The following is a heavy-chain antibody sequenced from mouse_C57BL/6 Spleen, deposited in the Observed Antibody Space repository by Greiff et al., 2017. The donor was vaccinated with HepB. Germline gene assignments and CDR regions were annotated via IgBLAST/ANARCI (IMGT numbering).Heavy chain of an antibody. Sequence: QVHVKQSGAELARPGASVKLSCKASGYTFTSYGISWVKQRTGQGLEWIGEIYPRSGNTYYNEKFKGKATLTADKSSSTAYMELRSLTSEDSAVYFCASVVSSGLAWFAYWGQGTLFTVSA. D-gene: IGHD3-2*02. CDR3: ASVVSSGLAWFAY. J-gene: IGHJ3*01. CDR1: GYTFTSYG. CDR2: IYPRSGNT. V-gene: IGHV1-81*01.